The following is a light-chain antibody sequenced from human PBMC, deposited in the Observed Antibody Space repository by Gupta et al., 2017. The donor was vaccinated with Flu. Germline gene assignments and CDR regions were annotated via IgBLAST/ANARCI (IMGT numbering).Light chain of an antibody. V-gene: IGKV3-15*01. CDR2: GAS. J-gene: IGKJ5*01. Sequence: EKTTPSCRPSRSVSSNLSWCQQKPGEAPRLLIYGASTSATGIPARFSGSGSGTEFTLPISSLQSQDFSVYYCQQHNNSPPITFGQGTRLEIK. CDR3: QQHNNSPPIT. CDR1: RSVSSN.